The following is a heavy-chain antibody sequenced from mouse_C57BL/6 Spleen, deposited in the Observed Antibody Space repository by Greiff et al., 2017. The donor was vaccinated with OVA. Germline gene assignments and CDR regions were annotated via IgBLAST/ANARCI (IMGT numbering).Heavy chain of an antibody. Sequence: QVQLKQPGAELVKPGASVKLSCKASGYTFTSYWMHWVKQRPGRGLEWIGRIDPNSGGTKYNEKFKSKATLTVDKPSSTAYMQLSSLTSEDSAVYNFARKEDSTGSWWDYWGQGTLVTVSA. V-gene: IGHV1-72*01. CDR1: GYTFTSYW. D-gene: IGHD2-5*01. J-gene: IGHJ3*01. CDR3: ARKEDSTGSWWDY. CDR2: IDPNSGGT.